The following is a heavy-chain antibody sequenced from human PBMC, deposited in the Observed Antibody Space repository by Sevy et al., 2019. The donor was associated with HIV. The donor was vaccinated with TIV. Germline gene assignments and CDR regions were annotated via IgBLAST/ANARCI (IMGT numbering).Heavy chain of an antibody. CDR2: IKSKTDGGTT. CDR3: TTDGRAAGGVLYDSSVVY. V-gene: IGHV3-15*01. CDR1: GFTFSNAW. Sequence: GGSLRLSCAASGFTFSNAWMSWVRQAPGKGLEWVGRIKSKTDGGTTDYASPVKGRFTMSRDDSKNTLYLQMNSLKTEDTAVYDCTTDGRAAGGVLYDSSVVYWGQGTLVTVSS. D-gene: IGHD3-22*01. J-gene: IGHJ4*02.